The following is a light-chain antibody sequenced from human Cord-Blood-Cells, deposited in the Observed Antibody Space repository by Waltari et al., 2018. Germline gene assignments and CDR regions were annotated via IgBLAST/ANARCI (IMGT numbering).Light chain of an antibody. V-gene: IGKV3-11*01. J-gene: IGKJ1*01. CDR2: DAS. CDR1: QSVSSS. CDR3: QQRSNWPPWT. Sequence: DIVLTQSPATLSLSPRDRATLSCRASQSVSSSLAWYQQKPGQAPKLRIYDASNRATGSAPTLSGSGSGTDFTLTISSLEPEDVAVYYCQQRSNWPPWTFGQGTKVEIK.